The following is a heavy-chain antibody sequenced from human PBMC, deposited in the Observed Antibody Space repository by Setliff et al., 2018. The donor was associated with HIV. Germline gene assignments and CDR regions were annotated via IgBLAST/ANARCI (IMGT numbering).Heavy chain of an antibody. V-gene: IGHV3-48*03. CDR3: ARDRKAAMVGSDAFDI. CDR1: GFTFSSYE. J-gene: IGHJ3*02. Sequence: SCAASGFTFSSYEINWVRQAPGKGLEWVSYISSSGRTIYYGDSVKGRFTISRDNAKNSLYLQMNSLRAEDTAVHYCARDRKAAMVGSDAFDIWGQGTMVTVSS. CDR2: ISSSGRTI. D-gene: IGHD5-18*01.